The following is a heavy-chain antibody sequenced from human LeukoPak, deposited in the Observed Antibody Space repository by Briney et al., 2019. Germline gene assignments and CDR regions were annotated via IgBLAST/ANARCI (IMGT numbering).Heavy chain of an antibody. CDR3: ARGLSEEWLLPFDY. J-gene: IGHJ4*02. V-gene: IGHV4-31*03. CDR2: IYYSGST. CDR1: GGSISSGGYY. Sequence: SETLSLTCTVSGGSISSGGYYWSWIRQHPGKGLEWIGYIYYSGSTYYNPSLKSRVTISVDTSKNQFSLKLSSVTAADTAAYYCARGLSEEWLLPFDYWGQGTLVTVSS. D-gene: IGHD3-3*01.